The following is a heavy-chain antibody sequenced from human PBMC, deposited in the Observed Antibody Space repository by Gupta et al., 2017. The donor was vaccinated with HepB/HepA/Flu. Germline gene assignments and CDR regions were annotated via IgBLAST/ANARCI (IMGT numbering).Heavy chain of an antibody. J-gene: IGHJ6*03. D-gene: IGHD7-27*01. CDR3: AKKSWGHGDRGYMDV. Sequence: EVQLLESGGGLVQPGGSLRLSCAASGFTFSSYAMSWVRQAPGKGLEWVSAISGRGGSTYYADSVKGRFTISRDNSKNTLYLQMNSLRAEDTAVYYCAKKSWGHGDRGYMDVWGKGTTVTVSS. CDR2: ISGRGGST. CDR1: GFTFSSYA. V-gene: IGHV3-23*01.